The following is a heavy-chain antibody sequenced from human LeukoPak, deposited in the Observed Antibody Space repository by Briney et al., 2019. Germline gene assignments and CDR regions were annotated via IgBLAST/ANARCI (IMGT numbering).Heavy chain of an antibody. J-gene: IGHJ4*02. D-gene: IGHD4-17*01. V-gene: IGHV3-23*01. CDR2: ISGSGGST. CDR1: GFTFSSYA. CDR3: AKDDGYGDPSYFDY. Sequence: GGFLRLSCAASGFTFSSYAMSWVRQAPGKGREWVSAISGSGGSTYYADSVKGRFTISRDNSKNTLYLQMNSLRAEDTAVYYCAKDDGYGDPSYFDYWGQGTLVTVSS.